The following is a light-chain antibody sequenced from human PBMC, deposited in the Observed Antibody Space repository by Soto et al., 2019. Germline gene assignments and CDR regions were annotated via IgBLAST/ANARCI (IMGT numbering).Light chain of an antibody. CDR1: QGIRND. Sequence: AIQLTQSPSSLSASVGDRVSITCRASQGIRNDLGWYQHNPGKAPKLLIHGASSLQSGVPSMFSGSASGTEFTLTISSLQPEDLASYYCLQDHSYPWTFGQGTKVEI. J-gene: IGKJ1*01. CDR2: GAS. V-gene: IGKV1-6*01. CDR3: LQDHSYPWT.